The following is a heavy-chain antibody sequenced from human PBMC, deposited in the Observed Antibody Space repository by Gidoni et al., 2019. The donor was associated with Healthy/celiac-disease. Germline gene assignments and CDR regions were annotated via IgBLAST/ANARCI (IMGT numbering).Heavy chain of an antibody. Sequence: EVQLLESGGGLVQPGGSLRLSCAASGFTFSSYAMSWVRQAPGKGLEWVSDISGSGGSTYYADYVKGRFTISRDNSKNTLYLQMNSLRAEDTAVYYCAKDSWATPPFDYWGQGTLVTVSS. CDR3: AKDSWATPPFDY. D-gene: IGHD5-12*01. J-gene: IGHJ4*02. V-gene: IGHV3-23*01. CDR2: ISGSGGST. CDR1: GFTFSSYA.